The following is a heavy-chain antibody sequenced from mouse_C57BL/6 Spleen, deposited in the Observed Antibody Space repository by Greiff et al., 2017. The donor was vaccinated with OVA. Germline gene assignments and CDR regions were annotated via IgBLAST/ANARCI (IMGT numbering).Heavy chain of an antibody. CDR3: SRDGLPRYFDV. CDR1: GFTFSSYA. D-gene: IGHD2-2*01. CDR2: ISDGGSYT. Sequence: EVHLVESGGGLVKPGGSLKLSCAASGFTFSSYAMSWVRQTPEKRLEWVATISDGGSYTYYPDNVKGRFTISRDNAKNNLYLQMSQLKSEDTAMYYCSRDGLPRYFDVWGTGTTVTVSS. J-gene: IGHJ1*03. V-gene: IGHV5-4*01.